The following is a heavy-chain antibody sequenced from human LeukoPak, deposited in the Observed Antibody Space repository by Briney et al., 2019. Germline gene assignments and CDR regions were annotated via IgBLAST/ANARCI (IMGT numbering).Heavy chain of an antibody. V-gene: IGHV3-30*18. CDR3: AKDLYDNDWYNYFDP. CDR2: ISHDGNSK. CDR1: GFTLSTFG. Sequence: GGSRSFSCAASGFTLSTFGMNWVRQAPGKGLEWVAMISHDGNSKQYADFAKGRFTISRGNSKNTLYLEMNSLRTEDTAVYHCAKDLYDNDWYNYFDPWGQGALVTVSS. D-gene: IGHD5-24*01. J-gene: IGHJ5*02.